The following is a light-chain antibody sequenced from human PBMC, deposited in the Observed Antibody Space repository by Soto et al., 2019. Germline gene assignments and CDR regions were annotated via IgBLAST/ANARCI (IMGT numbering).Light chain of an antibody. Sequence: QSALTQPPCASGSPGQSVTISCTGTSSDVGGYNYVSWYQQHPGKAPKLMIYEVSERPSGVPDRFSGSKSSNTASLTVSGLQAEDEADYYCSSYAGSNNFVFGTGTKLTVL. CDR1: SSDVGGYNY. V-gene: IGLV2-8*01. CDR2: EVS. J-gene: IGLJ1*01. CDR3: SSYAGSNNFV.